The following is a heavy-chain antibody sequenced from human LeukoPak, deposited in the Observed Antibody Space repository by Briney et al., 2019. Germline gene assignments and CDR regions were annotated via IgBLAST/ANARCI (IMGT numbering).Heavy chain of an antibody. Sequence: SETLSLTCTVSGGSISSGDYYWSWIRQPPGKGLEWIGYIYYSGGTYYNPSLKSRVTISVDTSKNQFSLKLSSVTAADTAVYYCARGLGGSERFDYWGQGTLVTVSS. J-gene: IGHJ4*02. CDR1: GGSISSGDYY. V-gene: IGHV4-30-4*08. D-gene: IGHD1-26*01. CDR2: IYYSGGT. CDR3: ARGLGGSERFDY.